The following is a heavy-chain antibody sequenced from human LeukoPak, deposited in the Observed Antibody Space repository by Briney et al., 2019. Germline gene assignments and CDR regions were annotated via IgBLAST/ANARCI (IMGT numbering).Heavy chain of an antibody. CDR3: ASPIEDYYGSGSYYSFGY. V-gene: IGHV1-69*05. CDR2: IIPIFGTA. CDR1: GYTFTGYY. Sequence: SVKVSCKASGYTFTGYYMHWVRQAPGQGLEWMGRIIPIFGTANYAQKFQGRVTITTDESTSTAYMELSSLRSEDTAVYYCASPIEDYYGSGSYYSFGYWGQGTLVTVSS. D-gene: IGHD3-10*01. J-gene: IGHJ4*02.